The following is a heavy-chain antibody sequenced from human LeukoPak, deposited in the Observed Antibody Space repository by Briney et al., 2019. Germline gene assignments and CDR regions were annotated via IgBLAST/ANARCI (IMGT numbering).Heavy chain of an antibody. CDR1: GNSMNKYQ. V-gene: IGHV4-4*09. Sequence: PSETLSLTSNVSGNSMNKYQWSWIRQPPGKGLEGIGNIYTSGITNYNPSLKSRVTISVDTSKSQLSLKLRSVTAADTAVYYCARRVHMDVWGKGTTVTVSS. J-gene: IGHJ6*03. CDR3: ARRVHMDV. CDR2: IYTSGIT.